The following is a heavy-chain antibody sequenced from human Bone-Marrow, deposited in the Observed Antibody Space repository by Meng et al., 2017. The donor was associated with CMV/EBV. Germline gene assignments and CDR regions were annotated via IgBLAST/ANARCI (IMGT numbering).Heavy chain of an antibody. Sequence: GGSLRLSCAASGFTFSSYSMNWVRQAPGKGLEWVSSISSSSSYIYYADSVKGRFTISRDNAKNSLYLQMNSLRAEDTAVYYCARSPINYDFWSGSSSGLDYWGQGTLVIVSS. CDR3: ARSPINYDFWSGSSSGLDY. CDR1: GFTFSSYS. CDR2: ISSSSSYI. D-gene: IGHD3-3*01. J-gene: IGHJ4*02. V-gene: IGHV3-21*01.